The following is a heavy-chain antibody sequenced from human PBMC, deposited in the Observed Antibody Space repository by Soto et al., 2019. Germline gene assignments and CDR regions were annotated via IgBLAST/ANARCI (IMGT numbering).Heavy chain of an antibody. J-gene: IGHJ5*02. CDR2: LSGSGGST. D-gene: IGHD1-20*01. V-gene: IGHV3-23*01. Sequence: EVQLLESGGGLVQPGGSLRLSCAASGFTFSSYAMSWVRQAPGKGLEWVSALSGSGGSTYYAASVKGRFIISRDNSKNTLYLQMNSLRAEDTAVYYCAKRFYNWESNWFDPWGQGTLVTVSS. CDR3: AKRFYNWESNWFDP. CDR1: GFTFSSYA.